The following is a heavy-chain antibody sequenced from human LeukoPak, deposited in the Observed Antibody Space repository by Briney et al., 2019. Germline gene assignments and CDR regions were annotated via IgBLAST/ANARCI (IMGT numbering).Heavy chain of an antibody. CDR2: ISSSGSTI. J-gene: IGHJ4*02. V-gene: IGHV3-48*03. CDR1: GFTFSSYE. CDR3: AKTGEFDY. Sequence: PGGSLRLSCAASGFTFSSYEMNWVRQAPGKGLEWVSYISSSGSTIYYADSVKGRFTISRDNSKNTLYLQMNSLRADDTAVYYCAKTGEFDYWGQGTLVTVSS. D-gene: IGHD3-16*01.